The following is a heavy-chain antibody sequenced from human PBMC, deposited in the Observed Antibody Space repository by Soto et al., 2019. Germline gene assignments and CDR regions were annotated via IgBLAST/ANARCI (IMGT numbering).Heavy chain of an antibody. Sequence: QVQLVQSGAEVKKPGSSVKVSCKASGGTFSSYAISWVRQAPGQGLEWMGGIIPIFGTANYAQKFQGRVTITADKSTSTAYMELSSLRSEDTAVYYCARETYCSSTSCSNYYYYGMDVWGQGTTVTVSS. V-gene: IGHV1-69*06. J-gene: IGHJ6*02. CDR3: ARETYCSSTSCSNYYYYGMDV. CDR2: IIPIFGTA. CDR1: GGTFSSYA. D-gene: IGHD2-2*01.